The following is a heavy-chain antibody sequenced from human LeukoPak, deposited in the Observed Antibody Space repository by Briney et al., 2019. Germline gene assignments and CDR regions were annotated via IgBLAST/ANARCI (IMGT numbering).Heavy chain of an antibody. J-gene: IGHJ4*02. D-gene: IGHD3-3*01. CDR1: GGSISSGGYY. Sequence: SETLSLTCTVSGGSISSGGYYWSWIRQHPGKGLEWIGYIYYSGSTYYNPSLKSRVTISVDTSKNQFSLKLSSVTAADTAVYYCARFLDFWSGYSSFDYRGQGTLVTVSS. V-gene: IGHV4-31*03. CDR3: ARFLDFWSGYSSFDY. CDR2: IYYSGST.